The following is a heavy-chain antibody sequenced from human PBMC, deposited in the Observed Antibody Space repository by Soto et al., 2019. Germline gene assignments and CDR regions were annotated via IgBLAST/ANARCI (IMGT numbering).Heavy chain of an antibody. CDR1: GGSISSYY. CDR3: ASSVAKRNFDD. V-gene: IGHV4-59*01. CDR2: IYYSGST. Sequence: PSETLSLTCTVSGGSISSYYWSWIRQPPGKGLEWIGYIYYSGSTNYNPSLKSRVTISVDTSKNQFSLKLSSVTAADTAVYYGASSVAKRNFDDWGQGTLVNVAS. D-gene: IGHD5-12*01. J-gene: IGHJ4*02.